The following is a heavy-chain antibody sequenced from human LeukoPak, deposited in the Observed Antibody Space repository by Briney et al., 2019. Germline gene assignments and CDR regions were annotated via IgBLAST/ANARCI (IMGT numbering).Heavy chain of an antibody. Sequence: ASVKVSCKASGYTFTSYDINWVRQATGQGLEWMGWMNPNSGNTGYAQKFQGRVTMTRNTSISTAYMELSSLRSEDTAVYYCARGHHCGAPTGYWGQGTLVTVSS. CDR1: GYTFTSYD. V-gene: IGHV1-8*01. CDR3: ARGHHCGAPTGY. J-gene: IGHJ4*02. CDR2: MNPNSGNT. D-gene: IGHD4-17*01.